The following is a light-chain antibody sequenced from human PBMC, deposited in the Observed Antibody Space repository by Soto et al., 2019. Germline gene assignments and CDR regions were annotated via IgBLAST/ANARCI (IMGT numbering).Light chain of an antibody. Sequence: SALTQPASVSGSPGQSITISCTGTSSDVGGYNSVSWYQQHPGKAPKLMIYDVSNRPSGVSYRFSGSKSGNTASLTISGLQAEDEADYYCSSYTSSSTLYVFGTGNKVTVL. CDR2: DVS. CDR3: SSYTSSSTLYV. CDR1: SSDVGGYNS. V-gene: IGLV2-14*03. J-gene: IGLJ1*01.